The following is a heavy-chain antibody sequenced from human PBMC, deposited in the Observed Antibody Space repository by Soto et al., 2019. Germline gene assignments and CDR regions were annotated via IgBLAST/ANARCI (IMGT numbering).Heavy chain of an antibody. V-gene: IGHV5-51*01. Sequence: GESLKISCKGSGYSFTSYWIGWVRQMPGKGLEWMGIIYPGDSDTRYSPSFQGQVTISADKSISTAYLQWSSLKASDTAMYYYSRPRSQGGYIYASCGQRSLDTGSS. CDR1: GYSFTSYW. CDR3: SRPRSQGGYIYAS. CDR2: IYPGDSDT. J-gene: IGHJ5*02. D-gene: IGHD5-18*01.